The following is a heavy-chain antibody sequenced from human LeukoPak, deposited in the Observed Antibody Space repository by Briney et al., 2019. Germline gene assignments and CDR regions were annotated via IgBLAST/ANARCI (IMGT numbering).Heavy chain of an antibody. J-gene: IGHJ4*02. CDR1: GFTFSSYG. V-gene: IGHV3-30*18. CDR3: AKGITYYYGSGSYSTFDY. CDR2: ISYDGSNK. D-gene: IGHD3-10*01. Sequence: GGAPRISCAAPGFTFSSYGMHLVRPGPGKGVEGGAVISYDGSNKYYADSVKGRFTISRDNSKNTLYLQMNSLRAEDTAVYYCAKGITYYYGSGSYSTFDYWGQGTLVTVSS.